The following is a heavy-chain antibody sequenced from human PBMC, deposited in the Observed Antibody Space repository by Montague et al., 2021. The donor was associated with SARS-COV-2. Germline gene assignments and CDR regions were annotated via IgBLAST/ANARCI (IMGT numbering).Heavy chain of an antibody. CDR2: IYYSGST. J-gene: IGHJ5*01. CDR3: ARSINLYDFWSGYYQGWFDS. V-gene: IGHV4-39*01. Sequence: ETLSLTCTVSGGSISSSSYYWGWIRQPPGKGLEWIGSIYYSGSTYYNPSLKSRVTISVDTSKNQFSLKLSSVTAADTAVYYCARSINLYDFWSGYYQGWFDSWGQGTLVTVSS. D-gene: IGHD3-3*01. CDR1: GGSISSSSYY.